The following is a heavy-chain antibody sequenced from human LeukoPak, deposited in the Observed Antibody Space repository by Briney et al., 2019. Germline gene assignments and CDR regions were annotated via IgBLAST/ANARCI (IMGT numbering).Heavy chain of an antibody. CDR3: ATTYLYAIDI. CDR2: IYYSGST. D-gene: IGHD1-1*01. J-gene: IGHJ3*02. V-gene: IGHV4-59*01. Sequence: PSETLSLTCTVSGGSISSYYWSWIRQPPGKGLEWIGYIYYSGSTNYNPSLKSRVTISVDTSKNQFSLKLSSVTAADSAVYYCATTYLYAIDIWGQGTMGTVSS. CDR1: GGSISSYY.